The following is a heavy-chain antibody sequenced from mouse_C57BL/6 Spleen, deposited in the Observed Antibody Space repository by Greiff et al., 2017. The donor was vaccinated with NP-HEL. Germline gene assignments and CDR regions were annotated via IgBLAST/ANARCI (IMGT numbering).Heavy chain of an antibody. Sequence: QVQLQQPGAELVKPGASVKLSCKASGYTFTSYWMQWVKQRPGQGLEWIGEIDPSDSYTNYNQKFKGKATLTVDTSSSTAYMQLSSLTSEDSAVYYCARGLRRVWFADWGQGTLVTVSA. D-gene: IGHD2-2*01. J-gene: IGHJ3*01. CDR2: IDPSDSYT. V-gene: IGHV1-50*01. CDR1: GYTFTSYW. CDR3: ARGLRRVWFAD.